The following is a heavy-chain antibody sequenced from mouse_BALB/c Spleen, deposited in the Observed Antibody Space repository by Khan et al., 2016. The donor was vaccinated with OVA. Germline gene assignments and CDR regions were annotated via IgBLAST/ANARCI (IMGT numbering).Heavy chain of an antibody. D-gene: IGHD1-1*01. V-gene: IGHV1-77*01. J-gene: IGHJ2*01. CDR1: GYTFTDYI. CDR3: ARSGYGSLDY. Sequence: QVQLKESGPVLVKPGASVKMSCKASGYTFTDYIINWVRQRTGQGLEWIGQIYPGSGSTYYNEKFKGKATLTADKSSNTAYIQLRSLPSEDSAVYFCARSGYGSLDYWGQGTTLTVSS. CDR2: IYPGSGST.